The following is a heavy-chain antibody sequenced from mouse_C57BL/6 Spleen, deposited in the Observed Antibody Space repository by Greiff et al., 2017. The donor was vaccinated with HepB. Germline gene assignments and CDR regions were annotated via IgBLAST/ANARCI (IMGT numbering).Heavy chain of an antibody. V-gene: IGHV14-3*01. Sequence: LVESVAELVRPGASVKLSCTASGYNIKNTYMHWVKQRPEQGLEWIGRIVPANGNTKYAPKFQGKATITADTSSNTAYLQLSSLTSEDTAIYYCASDYYGSSYAMDYWGQGTSVTVSS. CDR1: GYNIKNTY. CDR3: ASDYYGSSYAMDY. CDR2: IVPANGNT. D-gene: IGHD1-1*01. J-gene: IGHJ4*01.